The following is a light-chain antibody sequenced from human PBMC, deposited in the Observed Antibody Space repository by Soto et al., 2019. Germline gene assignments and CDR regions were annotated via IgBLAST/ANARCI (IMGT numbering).Light chain of an antibody. Sequence: QSALTQPASVSGSPGQSITISCTGTSSDVGGYNYVSWYEQHLGKAPKLMIYEVSNRPSGVSNRFSGSKSGNTASLTISGLQAEDEADYYCSSYTSSTRVFGTGTKLTVL. V-gene: IGLV2-14*01. CDR2: EVS. CDR3: SSYTSSTRV. CDR1: SSDVGGYNY. J-gene: IGLJ1*01.